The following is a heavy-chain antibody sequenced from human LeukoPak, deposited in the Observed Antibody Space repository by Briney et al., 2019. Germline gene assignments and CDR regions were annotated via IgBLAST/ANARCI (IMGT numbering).Heavy chain of an antibody. V-gene: IGHV1-18*01. CDR3: ARDWSCSTSCYLLNAFDI. J-gene: IGHJ3*02. D-gene: IGHD2-2*01. CDR1: GYTFTSYG. Sequence: ASVKVSCKASGYTFTSYGISWVRQAPGQGLEWMGWISAYNGNTNYAQKFQGRVTMTRDTSTSTVYMELSSLRSEDTAVYYCARDWSCSTSCYLLNAFDIWGQGTMVTVSS. CDR2: ISAYNGNT.